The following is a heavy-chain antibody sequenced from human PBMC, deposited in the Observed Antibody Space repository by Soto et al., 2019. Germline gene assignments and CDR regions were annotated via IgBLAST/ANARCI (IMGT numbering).Heavy chain of an antibody. CDR1: GYTLTELS. J-gene: IGHJ5*02. Sequence: ASVKVSCKVSGYTLTELSMHWVRQAPGKGLEWMGGLDPEDGETIYAQKFQGRVTMTEDTSTDTAYMELSSLRSEDTAVYYCATSNDYGDYYNWFDPWGQGTLVTVSS. CDR2: LDPEDGET. CDR3: ATSNDYGDYYNWFDP. V-gene: IGHV1-24*01. D-gene: IGHD4-17*01.